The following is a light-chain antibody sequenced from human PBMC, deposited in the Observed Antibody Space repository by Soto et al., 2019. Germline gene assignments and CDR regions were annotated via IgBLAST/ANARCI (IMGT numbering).Light chain of an antibody. CDR3: QQYGSSPPLT. J-gene: IGKJ4*01. CDR1: QSVSSSY. CDR2: GAS. V-gene: IGKV3-20*01. Sequence: EIVLTQSPGTLSLSPGERATLSCRASQSVSSSYLAWYQQKPGQAPRLLIYGASSRATGIPDRFSGSESGKDFTLTISRLEPEDFAVYYFQQYGSSPPLTFGGGTKVEIK.